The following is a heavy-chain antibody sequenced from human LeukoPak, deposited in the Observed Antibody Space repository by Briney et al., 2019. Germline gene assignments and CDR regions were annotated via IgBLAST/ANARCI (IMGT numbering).Heavy chain of an antibody. CDR1: GFTVSSNY. J-gene: IGHJ3*02. CDR2: NSGGST. V-gene: IGHV3-53*01. CDR3: ARHQALSGSYDRSDAFDI. Sequence: GGSLRLSRASSGFTVSSNYMRWVRQAPGRGLEWVSVNSGGSTYYADSVKGRFTISRDNSKNTLYLQMNRLRAEDTAVYYCARHQALSGSYDRSDAFDIWGQGTMVTVS. D-gene: IGHD1-26*01.